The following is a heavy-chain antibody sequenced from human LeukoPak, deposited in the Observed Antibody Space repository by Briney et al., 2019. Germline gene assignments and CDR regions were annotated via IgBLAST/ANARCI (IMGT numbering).Heavy chain of an antibody. CDR1: GYTFTNYD. Sequence: ASVRVSCKTSGYTFTNYDIYWVRQAPGQGLECIGWISGYTGDTKYAQILQGRFTVTTDTSTSTAYMELRSLTYDDTAVYYCARAGYCGDGGCRGGSAFDVWGQGTMVTVSS. CDR3: ARAGYCGDGGCRGGSAFDV. J-gene: IGHJ3*01. D-gene: IGHD2-15*01. CDR2: ISGYTGDT. V-gene: IGHV1-18*01.